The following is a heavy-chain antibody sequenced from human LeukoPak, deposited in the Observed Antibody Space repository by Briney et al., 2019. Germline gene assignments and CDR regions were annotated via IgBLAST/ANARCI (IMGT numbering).Heavy chain of an antibody. V-gene: IGHV4-31*03. Sequence: SETLSLTCTVSGGSISSGGYYWGWIRQHPGKGLEWIGYIYYSGSTYYNPSLKSRVTISVDTSKNQFSLKLSSVTAADTAVYYCARVSSGWYNHFDYWGQGTLVTVSS. CDR1: GGSISSGGYY. CDR2: IYYSGST. D-gene: IGHD6-19*01. CDR3: ARVSSGWYNHFDY. J-gene: IGHJ4*02.